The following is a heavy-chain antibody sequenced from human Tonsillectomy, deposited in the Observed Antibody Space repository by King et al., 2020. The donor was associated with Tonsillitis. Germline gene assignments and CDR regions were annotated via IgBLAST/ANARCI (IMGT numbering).Heavy chain of an antibody. CDR1: RGSISSGGYS. D-gene: IGHD3-3*02. Sequence: VQLQESGSGLVKPSQTLSLTCAVSRGSISSGGYSWSWIRQPPGKGLEWIGYIYHSGSTYYNPSLKSRVTISVDRSKNQFSLKLSSVTAADTAVYYCARSLGDGSTILGAFDSWGQGTMVTVSS. CDR3: ARSLGDGSTILGAFDS. V-gene: IGHV4-30-2*01. CDR2: IYHSGST. J-gene: IGHJ3*02.